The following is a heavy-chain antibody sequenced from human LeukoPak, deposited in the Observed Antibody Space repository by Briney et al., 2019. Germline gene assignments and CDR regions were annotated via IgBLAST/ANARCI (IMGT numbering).Heavy chain of an antibody. Sequence: PTGGSLRLSCASSGFTFISYAMSWVRQAPGKGLEWVSTIGGTGVRTYYADSVKGRFAISRDNSKNTLYLQINSLRAEDTAVYFCAKDRLGGPYFFHYWGQGTLVTVSS. J-gene: IGHJ4*02. CDR3: AKDRLGGPYFFHY. D-gene: IGHD3-16*01. CDR2: IGGTGVRT. V-gene: IGHV3-23*01. CDR1: GFTFISYA.